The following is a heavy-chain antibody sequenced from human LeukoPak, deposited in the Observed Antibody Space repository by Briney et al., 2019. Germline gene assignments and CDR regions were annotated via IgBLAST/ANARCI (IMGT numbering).Heavy chain of an antibody. J-gene: IGHJ3*02. CDR1: GYSFSSYW. Sequence: GESLKISFKGSGYSFSSYWIGWVRQMPGKGLEWMGIIYPGDSDTRYSPSFQGQVTISVDKSISTASLQWSSLKASDTAMYYCARKAGQNAFDIWGQGTMVTVSS. CDR3: ARKAGQNAFDI. CDR2: IYPGDSDT. V-gene: IGHV5-51*01.